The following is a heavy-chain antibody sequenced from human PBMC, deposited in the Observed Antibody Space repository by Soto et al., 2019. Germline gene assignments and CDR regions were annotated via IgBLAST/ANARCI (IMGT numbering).Heavy chain of an antibody. CDR2: ISSNGVST. D-gene: IGHD5-12*01. Sequence: GGSLRLSCSASGFTFSSYAMHWVRQAPGMGLEYVSSISSNGVSTYYGDSVKGRFTISRDNSKNTLYLQMSSLRAEDTAVFYCVKDKGATIKKVGMDVWGQGTTVTVSS. CDR1: GFTFSSYA. J-gene: IGHJ6*02. V-gene: IGHV3-64D*08. CDR3: VKDKGATIKKVGMDV.